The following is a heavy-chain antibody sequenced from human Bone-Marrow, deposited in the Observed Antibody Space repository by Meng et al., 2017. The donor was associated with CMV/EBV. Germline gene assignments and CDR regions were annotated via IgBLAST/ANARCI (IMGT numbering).Heavy chain of an antibody. V-gene: IGHV4-59*01. CDR3: ARTEYNWFDP. Sequence: GSLRLSCTVSGGSIGSDYWSWIRQSPGKGLEWIGYIFYSGSTNYNPSLKSRVTISVDTSRNQFSLKLNSVTAADTAIYYCARTEYNWFDPWGPGTRVTVSS. CDR2: IFYSGST. CDR1: GGSIGSDY. J-gene: IGHJ5*02.